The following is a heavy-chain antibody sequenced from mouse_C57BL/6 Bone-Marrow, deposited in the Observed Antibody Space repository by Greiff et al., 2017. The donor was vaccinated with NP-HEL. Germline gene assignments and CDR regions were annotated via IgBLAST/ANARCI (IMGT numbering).Heavy chain of an antibody. CDR3: ASRANCDVGYAMDY. J-gene: IGHJ4*01. V-gene: IGHV7-3*01. CDR2: IRNKANAYTT. CDR1: GFTFTDYY. Sequence: EVQGVESGGGLVQPGGSLNLSCAASGFTFTDYYMSWVRQPPGKGLEWLGFIRNKANAYTTEYSASVKGRFTISRDNSQSILYLPMNALRAEDSATYYCASRANCDVGYAMDYWGQGTSVTVSS. D-gene: IGHD4-1*01.